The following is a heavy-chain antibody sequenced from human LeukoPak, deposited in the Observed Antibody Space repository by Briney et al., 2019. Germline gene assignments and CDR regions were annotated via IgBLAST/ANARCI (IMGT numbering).Heavy chain of an antibody. CDR3: ARLYCSGGSCYALPNYYYYYYMDV. CDR1: GYTFTSYG. CDR2: ISAYNGNT. J-gene: IGHJ6*03. Sequence: ASVKVSCKASGYTFTSYGISWVRQAPGQGLEWMGWISAYNGNTNYAQKLQGRVTMTTDTSTSTAYMELRSLRSDDTAVYYCARLYCSGGSCYALPNYYYYYYMDVWGKGTTVTISS. V-gene: IGHV1-18*01. D-gene: IGHD2-15*01.